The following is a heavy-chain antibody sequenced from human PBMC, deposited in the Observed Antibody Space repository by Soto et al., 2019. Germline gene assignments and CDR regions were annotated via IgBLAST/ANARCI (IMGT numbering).Heavy chain of an antibody. CDR3: GRDVAATDV. D-gene: IGHD6-19*01. Sequence: QVQLVQSGAEVKKPGASVKVSCKASGYTFTTYGITWVRQAPGQGLEWMGCISAYNGNTNYAQKLQGRVTMTTDTPTSTAYMGLRNLRSEDTAVYYCGRDVAATDVWGQGTTVTVPS. CDR1: GYTFTTYG. V-gene: IGHV1-18*01. J-gene: IGHJ6*02. CDR2: ISAYNGNT.